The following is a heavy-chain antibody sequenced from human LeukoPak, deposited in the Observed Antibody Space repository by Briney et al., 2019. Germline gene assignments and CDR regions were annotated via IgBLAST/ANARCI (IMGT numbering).Heavy chain of an antibody. CDR3: AKDGSSGWSYYMDV. Sequence: PGGSLRLSCAASGFTFSSYGMHWVRQAPGKGLEWVAFIRYDGSNKFYADSVKGRFTISRDNSKNTLYLQMNSLRPEDTAVYYCAKDGSSGWSYYMDVWGKGTTVTISS. D-gene: IGHD6-19*01. CDR1: GFTFSSYG. V-gene: IGHV3-30*02. J-gene: IGHJ6*03. CDR2: IRYDGSNK.